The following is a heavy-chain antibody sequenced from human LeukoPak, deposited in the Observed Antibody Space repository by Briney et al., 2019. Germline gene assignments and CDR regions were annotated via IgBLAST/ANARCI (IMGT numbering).Heavy chain of an antibody. V-gene: IGHV3-11*01. CDR1: GFTFSDYY. CDR3: AKELYSSSWYGD. J-gene: IGHJ4*02. D-gene: IGHD6-13*01. Sequence: PGGSLRLSCAASGFTFSDYYMSWIRQAPGKGLEWVSYISSSGSTTYYADSVKGRFTISRDNSKNTLYLQMNSLRAEDTAVYYCAKELYSSSWYGDWGQGTLVTVSS. CDR2: ISSSGSTT.